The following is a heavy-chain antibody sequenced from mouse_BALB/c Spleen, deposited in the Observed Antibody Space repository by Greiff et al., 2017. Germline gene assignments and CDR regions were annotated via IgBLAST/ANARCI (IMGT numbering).Heavy chain of an antibody. CDR1: GFTFSSYA. J-gene: IGHJ2*01. CDR2: ISSGGSYT. D-gene: IGHD2-3*01. CDR3: ARGDGPLDY. Sequence: EVMLVESGGGLVKPGGSLKLSCAASGFTFSSYAMSWVRQSPEKRLEWVAEISSGGSYTYYPDTVTGRFTISRDNAKNTLYLEMSSLRSEDTAMYYCARGDGPLDYWGQGTTLTVSS. V-gene: IGHV5-9-4*01.